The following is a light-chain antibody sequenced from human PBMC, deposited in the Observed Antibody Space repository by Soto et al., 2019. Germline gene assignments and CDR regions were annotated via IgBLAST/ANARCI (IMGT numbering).Light chain of an antibody. CDR3: AAWDDSMSGYVI. CDR2: RNN. Sequence: QSVLTQPPSVSGTPGQRVTISCSGSSSNIGSSYVNWYQQLPDTAPKLLIYRNNLRPSGVPDRFSGSKSGTSASLAISGLRSEDDADYYCAAWDDSMSGYVIFGGGTKLTVL. J-gene: IGLJ2*01. CDR1: SSNIGSSY. V-gene: IGLV1-47*01.